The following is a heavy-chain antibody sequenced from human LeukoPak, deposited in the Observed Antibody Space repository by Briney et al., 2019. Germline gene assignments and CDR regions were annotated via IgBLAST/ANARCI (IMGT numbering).Heavy chain of an antibody. Sequence: SETLSLTCAGYGGSFGGYYWSWIRQPPGKGLEWIGEINHSGSTNYNPSLKSRVTISVDTSKNQFSLKLNSVTAADTAVYYCARHVAAAGPTTTYYFDYWGQGTLVTVSS. D-gene: IGHD6-13*01. CDR2: INHSGST. V-gene: IGHV4-34*01. CDR3: ARHVAAAGPTTTYYFDY. CDR1: GGSFGGYY. J-gene: IGHJ4*02.